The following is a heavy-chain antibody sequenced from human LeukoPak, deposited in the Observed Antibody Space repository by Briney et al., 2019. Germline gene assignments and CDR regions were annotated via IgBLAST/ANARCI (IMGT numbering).Heavy chain of an antibody. Sequence: ASVKVSCKASGYTFTSYGISWVRQAPGQGLEWMGGIIPIFGTANYAQKFQGRVTITADESTSTAYMELSSLRSEDTAVYYCARSPLSVTTYYYYYMDVWGKGTTVTISS. CDR3: ARSPLSVTTYYYYYMDV. CDR2: IIPIFGTA. D-gene: IGHD4-17*01. V-gene: IGHV1-69*13. CDR1: GYTFTSYG. J-gene: IGHJ6*03.